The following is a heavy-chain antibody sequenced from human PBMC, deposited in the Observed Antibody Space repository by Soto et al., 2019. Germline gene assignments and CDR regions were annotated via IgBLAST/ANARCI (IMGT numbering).Heavy chain of an antibody. Sequence: QAGGSLRLSCAASGFTFSRHAMSWVRQAPGTGLEWVSTIDLTGANTHYADSVKGRFTISRDNSRNTLDLQMNSLRAADTALYYCVSWLSAHFDYWGQGTPVTVSS. CDR1: GFTFSRHA. J-gene: IGHJ4*02. CDR2: IDLTGANT. D-gene: IGHD5-12*01. CDR3: VSWLSAHFDY. V-gene: IGHV3-23*01.